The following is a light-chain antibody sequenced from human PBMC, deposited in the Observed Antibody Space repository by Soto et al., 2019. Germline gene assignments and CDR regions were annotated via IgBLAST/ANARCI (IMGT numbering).Light chain of an antibody. CDR3: QQYSRAPLT. Sequence: EIVLTHSPGTLFLSPGERAPLSCRASQSIDNNYLAWYQQKPGQAPRLVIYGASTRATDIPDRFSASGSGTDFTLTISRLEPEDFAVYYCQQYSRAPLTFGQGTKVDIK. V-gene: IGKV3-20*01. J-gene: IGKJ1*01. CDR2: GAS. CDR1: QSIDNNY.